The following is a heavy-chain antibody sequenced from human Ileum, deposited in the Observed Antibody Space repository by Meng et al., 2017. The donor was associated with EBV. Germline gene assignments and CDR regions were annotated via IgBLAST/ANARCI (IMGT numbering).Heavy chain of an antibody. CDR2: IYYSGTT. V-gene: IGHV4-28*01. D-gene: IGHD1-26*01. J-gene: IGHJ4*02. Sequence: QVQRQESGPGLVKPSDTLSLTCAVSGYSISTTNWWGWIWQPPGKGLEWIGHIYYSGTTYNNPSLKSRVTMSIDPSKNQFSLKLSSVTAVDTAVYYCARNSESGSYIDYWGLGTLVTVSS. CDR1: GYSISTTNW. CDR3: ARNSESGSYIDY.